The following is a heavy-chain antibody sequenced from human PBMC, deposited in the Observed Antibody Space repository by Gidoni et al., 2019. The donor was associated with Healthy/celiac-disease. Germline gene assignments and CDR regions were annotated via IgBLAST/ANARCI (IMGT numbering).Heavy chain of an antibody. Sequence: EVQLVESGGGLVQPGRSLRLSCTASGSTLCDYAMSWFRQAPGKGLDWVGFSRSISYGWTTEYAASVKGRFTISRDDSKSIAYLQMISMKTEDKAVYYCTREASSGWYFDYWGQGTLVTVSS. CDR1: GSTLCDYA. V-gene: IGHV3-49*03. J-gene: IGHJ4*01. CDR2: SRSISYGWTT. CDR3: TREASSGWYFDY. D-gene: IGHD6-19*01.